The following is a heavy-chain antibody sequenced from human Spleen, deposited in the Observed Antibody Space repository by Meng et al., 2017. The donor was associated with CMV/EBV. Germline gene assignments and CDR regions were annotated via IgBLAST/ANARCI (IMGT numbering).Heavy chain of an antibody. J-gene: IGHJ6*02. CDR2: INPNSGDT. CDR1: GYTFTVFY. V-gene: IGHV1-2*02. Sequence: ASVKVSCKASGYTFTVFYMHWVRQAPGQGLEWMGWINPNSGDTNYAQKFQGRVTMTRDTSISTAYMEVRRLISDDTAIYYCATHSFDGIRGRRDYYYYGMDVWGQGTTVTVSS. D-gene: IGHD1-14*01. CDR3: ATHSFDGIRGRRDYYYYGMDV.